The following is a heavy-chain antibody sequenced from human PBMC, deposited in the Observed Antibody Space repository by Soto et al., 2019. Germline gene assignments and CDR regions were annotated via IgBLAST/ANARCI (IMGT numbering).Heavy chain of an antibody. V-gene: IGHV1-69*12. J-gene: IGHJ6*02. CDR1: GGTFSSYA. D-gene: IGHD3-10*01. Sequence: QVQLVQSGAEVKKPGSSVKVSCKASGGTFSSYAISWVRQAPGQGLEWMGGIIPIFGTANYAQKFQGRVTITADESTSTAYMELSSLRSEDTAVYYCARGRYHGSGSRTDYYYYYGMDVWGQGTTVTVSS. CDR3: ARGRYHGSGSRTDYYYYYGMDV. CDR2: IIPIFGTA.